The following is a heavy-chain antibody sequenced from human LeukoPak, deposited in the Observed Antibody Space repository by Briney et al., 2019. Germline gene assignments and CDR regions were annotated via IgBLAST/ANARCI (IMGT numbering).Heavy chain of an antibody. V-gene: IGHV1-18*01. Sequence: ASVKVSCKASGHAFTNYGITWVRRAPGQGLEWMGWISGYNGNTNYAQKLQGRVTMTTDTSTRTAYMERTSLRSDDTAVYYCARDRSGGGCSRITMVRIVIGGFDPWGQGTLVTVSS. J-gene: IGHJ5*02. CDR2: ISGYNGNT. CDR1: GHAFTNYG. D-gene: IGHD3-10*01. CDR3: ARDRSGGGCSRITMVRIVIGGFDP.